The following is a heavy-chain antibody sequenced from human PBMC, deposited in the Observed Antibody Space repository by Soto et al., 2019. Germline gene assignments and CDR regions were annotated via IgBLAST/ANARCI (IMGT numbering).Heavy chain of an antibody. CDR1: GGTFISYA. CDR2: IIPIFGTA. V-gene: IGHV1-69*06. J-gene: IGHJ6*02. D-gene: IGHD3-10*01. CDR3: AKELYGSGSYTYCYYGMDV. Sequence: SVKVSCKASGGTFISYAISWVRQAPGQGLEWMGGIIPIFGTANYAHKLQGRVTITPDTCTITAHMELSRLRSEDTAVYYGAKELYGSGSYTYCYYGMDVWGQGTTITVSS.